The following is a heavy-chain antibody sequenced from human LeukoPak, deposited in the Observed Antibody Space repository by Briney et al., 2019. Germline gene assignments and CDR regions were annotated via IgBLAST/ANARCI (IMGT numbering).Heavy chain of an antibody. Sequence: ASVKVSCTVSGYTFIIYGITWVRQAPGQGLEWMGWINPYNGDVNYAQRFQDRVTMTTDTSTSTAYMELRSLRSDDTAVYYCARAWREAGIQVGFDFWGQGTLVTVSS. D-gene: IGHD1-26*01. CDR3: ARAWREAGIQVGFDF. J-gene: IGHJ4*02. V-gene: IGHV1-18*01. CDR2: INPYNGDV. CDR1: GYTFIIYG.